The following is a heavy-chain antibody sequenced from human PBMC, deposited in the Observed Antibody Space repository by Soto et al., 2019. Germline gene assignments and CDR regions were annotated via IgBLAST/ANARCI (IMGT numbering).Heavy chain of an antibody. CDR2: INPNSGGT. J-gene: IGHJ5*02. CDR1: GYSLSGYY. D-gene: IGHD6-13*01. Sequence: ASVKVSCKASGYSLSGYYLHWVRQAPGQGPEWMGWINPNSGGTKYVQKFQGRVTMTRNRSISTVYLELSRLRSDDTAVYYCAGGWGIAAPGPYWFDPWGQGTLVTVSS. CDR3: AGGWGIAAPGPYWFDP. V-gene: IGHV1-2*02.